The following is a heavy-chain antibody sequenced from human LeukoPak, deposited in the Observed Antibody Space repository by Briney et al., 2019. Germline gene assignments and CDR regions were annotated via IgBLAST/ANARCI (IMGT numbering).Heavy chain of an antibody. D-gene: IGHD4-17*01. V-gene: IGHV4-59*12. J-gene: IGHJ5*02. Sequence: LETLSLTCIVPGGSISSYYWCSVRQPPGKGRGWIGNINYSGSTNYTPSPKSRVTVTVDTSKNQFSLRLGSVAAADTAVYDCVRTVIPGWFDPWGQGTLVTVSS. CDR3: VRTVIPGWFDP. CDR2: INYSGST. CDR1: GGSISSYY.